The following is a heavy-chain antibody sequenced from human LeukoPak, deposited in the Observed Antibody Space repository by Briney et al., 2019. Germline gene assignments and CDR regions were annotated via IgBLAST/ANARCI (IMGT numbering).Heavy chain of an antibody. CDR2: INPNSGGT. V-gene: IGHV1-2*02. CDR1: GYTFTGYY. D-gene: IGHD4-17*01. CDR3: ARDRTVTTPSPFDY. J-gene: IGHJ4*02. Sequence: VASVKVSCKASGYTFTGYYMHWVRQAPGQGLEWMGWINPNSGGTNYAQKFQGRVTMTRDTSISTAYMELSRLRSDDTAVYYCARDRTVTTPSPFDYWGQGTLVTVSS.